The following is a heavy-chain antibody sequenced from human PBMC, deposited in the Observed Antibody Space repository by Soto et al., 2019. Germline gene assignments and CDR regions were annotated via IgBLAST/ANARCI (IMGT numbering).Heavy chain of an antibody. Sequence: PGGSLRLSCAASGFTFSSYAMSWVRQSPGKGLEWVSAITGGGGDTYHADSVRGRFTISRDNTENTLFLQMNSLKAEDTAVFYCAKGSASSRPYYFDYWGQGTLVTVSS. J-gene: IGHJ4*02. CDR1: GFTFSSYA. V-gene: IGHV3-23*01. D-gene: IGHD2-2*01. CDR2: ITGGGGDT. CDR3: AKGSASSRPYYFDY.